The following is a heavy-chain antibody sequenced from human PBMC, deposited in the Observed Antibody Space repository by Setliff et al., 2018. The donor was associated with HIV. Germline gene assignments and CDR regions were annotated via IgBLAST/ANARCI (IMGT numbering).Heavy chain of an antibody. CDR2: ISYSGST. CDR3: ARDPGDYDRKSDH. CDR1: GFTFSSYS. V-gene: IGHV4-34*01. D-gene: IGHD3-22*01. J-gene: IGHJ4*02. Sequence: PGGSLRLSCAASGFTFSSYSMNWVRQPPGKGLEWIGEISYSGSTVYNPSLKSRVTMSVDASKNLVSLRLSSVTAADTAVYYCARDPGDYDRKSDHWGQGALVTVSS.